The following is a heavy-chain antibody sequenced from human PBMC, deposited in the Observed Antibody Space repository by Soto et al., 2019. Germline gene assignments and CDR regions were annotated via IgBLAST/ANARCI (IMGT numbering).Heavy chain of an antibody. D-gene: IGHD5-18*01. V-gene: IGHV4-31*03. CDR3: ATCGHTYGNAFDI. Sequence: QVQLEESGPGLVKPSQTPSLTCPVSGGSIRNRGYYGAWIRQFPGKGLEWIGYIFHTGNTYYNPSLRSRLSISVDTSKNQFSLRLSSVTAADTAVYYCATCGHTYGNAFDIWGQGTLVTVSS. CDR1: GGSIRNRGYY. J-gene: IGHJ3*02. CDR2: IFHTGNT.